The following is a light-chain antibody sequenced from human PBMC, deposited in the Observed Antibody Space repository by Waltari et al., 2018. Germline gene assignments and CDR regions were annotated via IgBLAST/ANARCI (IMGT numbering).Light chain of an antibody. J-gene: IGKJ4*01. CDR2: WAS. CDR3: QQYFDTPLT. V-gene: IGKV4-1*01. Sequence: DIAMTQSPDSLAVSLGERATINCKSSQSVLYSSNNKNYIAWYQQKLGQPPELLIYWASTRESGVPDRFSGSGSETNFTLTISSLQAEDVAVYYCQQYFDTPLTFGGGTKVEIK. CDR1: QSVLYSSNNKNY.